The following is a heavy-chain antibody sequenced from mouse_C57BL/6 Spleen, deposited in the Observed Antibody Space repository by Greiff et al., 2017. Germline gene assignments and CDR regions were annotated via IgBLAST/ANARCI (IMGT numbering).Heavy chain of an antibody. J-gene: IGHJ1*03. V-gene: IGHV3-6*01. CDR2: ISYDGSN. CDR1: GYSITSGYY. D-gene: IGHD2-4*01. Sequence: EVQLQESGPGLVKPSQSLSLTCSVTGYSITSGYYWNWIRQFPGNKLEWMGYISYDGSNNYNPSLKNRISITRDTSKNQFFLKLNSVTTEDTATYYCARPPIYYDYDWYFDVWGTGTTVTVSS. CDR3: ARPPIYYDYDWYFDV.